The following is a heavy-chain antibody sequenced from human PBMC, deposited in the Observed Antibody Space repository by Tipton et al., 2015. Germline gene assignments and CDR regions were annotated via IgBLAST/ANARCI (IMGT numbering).Heavy chain of an antibody. D-gene: IGHD3-22*01. CDR1: GASVTGGSYY. J-gene: IGHJ3*02. V-gene: IGHV4-39*01. Sequence: TLSLTCTVSGASVTGGSYYWAWIRQPPGKGLERIGHIYYPGNTYYTSSRKSRVTISVDTSKNQFSLNLGSVTAADTAVYYCARLSPVVGYLLNAFDIWGQGTMVTVSS. CDR3: ARLSPVVGYLLNAFDI. CDR2: IYYPGNT.